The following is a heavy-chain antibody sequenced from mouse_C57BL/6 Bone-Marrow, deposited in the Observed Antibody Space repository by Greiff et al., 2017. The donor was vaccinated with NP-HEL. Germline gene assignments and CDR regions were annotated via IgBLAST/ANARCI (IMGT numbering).Heavy chain of an antibody. V-gene: IGHV1-62-2*01. CDR2: FYPGSGSI. CDR3: ARHEEGIYYYGSNWYFDV. Sequence: VQLQQSGAELVKPGASVKLSCKASGYTFTEYTIHWVKQRSGQGLEWIGWFYPGSGSIKYNEKFKDKATLTADKSSSTVYMELSRLTSEDSAVYFCARHEEGIYYYGSNWYFDVWGTRTTVTVSS. J-gene: IGHJ1*03. CDR1: GYTFTEYT. D-gene: IGHD1-1*01.